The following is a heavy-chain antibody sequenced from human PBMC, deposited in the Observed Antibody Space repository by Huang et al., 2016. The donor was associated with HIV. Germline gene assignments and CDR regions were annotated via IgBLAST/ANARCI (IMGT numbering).Heavy chain of an antibody. Sequence: QMQLAQSGAEVKKPGASVKVSCKASGYTFTSYDVNWVRQAAGQGLEWMGGVNPKSGNVGDAKKFQGRVSIMRDTSTNTAYLEVTSLRSEDTAVYYCARGFGSGYYFDAFDMWGQGTMVTVSS. CDR3: ARGFGSGYYFDAFDM. CDR2: VNPKSGNV. CDR1: GYTFTSYD. D-gene: IGHD3-22*01. V-gene: IGHV1-8*01. J-gene: IGHJ3*02.